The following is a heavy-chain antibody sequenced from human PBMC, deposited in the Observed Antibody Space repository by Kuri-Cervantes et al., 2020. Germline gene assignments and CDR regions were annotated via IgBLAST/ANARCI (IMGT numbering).Heavy chain of an antibody. J-gene: IGHJ6*03. CDR2: IIPIFGTA. D-gene: IGHD2-2*03. CDR1: GGTFSSYA. Sequence: SVKVSCKASGGTFSSYAISWVRQAPGQGLEWMGGIIPIFGTANYAQKFQGRATITADKSTSTAYMELSSLRSEDTAVYYCARGGYCSSTSCPPPDYYYYYMDVWGKGTTVTVSS. CDR3: ARGGYCSSTSCPPPDYYYYYMDV. V-gene: IGHV1-69*06.